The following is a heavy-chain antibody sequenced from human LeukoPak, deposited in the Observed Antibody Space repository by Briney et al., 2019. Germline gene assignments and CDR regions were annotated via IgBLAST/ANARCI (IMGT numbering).Heavy chain of an antibody. V-gene: IGHV3-30-3*01. CDR2: ISYDGSNK. J-gene: IGHJ4*02. D-gene: IGHD6-19*01. CDR3: AKKYGVTVYGSGLNYFDY. CDR1: GFTFSSYA. Sequence: GGSLRLSCAASGFTFSSYAMHWVRQAPGKGLEWVAVISYDGSNKYYADSVKGRFTISRDNSKNTLYLQMNSLRAEDTAVYYCAKKYGVTVYGSGLNYFDYWGQGTLVTVSS.